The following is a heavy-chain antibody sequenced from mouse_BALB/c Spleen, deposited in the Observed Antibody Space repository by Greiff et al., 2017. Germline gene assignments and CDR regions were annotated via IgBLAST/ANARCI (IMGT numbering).Heavy chain of an antibody. Sequence: EVMLVESWGGLVQPGGSLNLSCAASGFTFSSYGMSWVRQTPDKSLEFVATINSNGGSTYYPDSVKGRFTISRDNAKNTLYLQMSSLKSEDTAMYYCAREAYYGYPFAYWGQGTLVTVSA. CDR2: INSNGGST. V-gene: IGHV5-6-3*01. CDR1: GFTFSSYG. J-gene: IGHJ3*01. CDR3: AREAYYGYPFAY. D-gene: IGHD1-2*01.